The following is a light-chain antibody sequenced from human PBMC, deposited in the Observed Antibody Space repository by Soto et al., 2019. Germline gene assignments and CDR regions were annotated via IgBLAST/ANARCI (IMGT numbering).Light chain of an antibody. CDR1: QSVTSSY. CDR2: GAS. Sequence: EIVLTQSPGTLSLSPGERATLSCRASQSVTSSYLAWYQQQPGQAPRLLIYGASSRVTGIPDRFSGSGSGTDFTLTISRLEPEDFAVYYCQQYGSSPYTFGQGNKLEIK. V-gene: IGKV3-20*01. J-gene: IGKJ2*01. CDR3: QQYGSSPYT.